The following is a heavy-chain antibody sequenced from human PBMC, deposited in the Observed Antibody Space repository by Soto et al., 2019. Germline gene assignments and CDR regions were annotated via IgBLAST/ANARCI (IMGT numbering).Heavy chain of an antibody. CDR1: GGSISSGGYY. CDR3: ARYCSGGSCQFAFDI. Sequence: SETLSRTCTVSGGSISSGGYYWGWIRQQPGKGLEWIAYISYSGSTHYNPPLKSRLTISVDSSKNQVSLRLSSVTAADTALCYCARYCSGGSCQFAFDIWGQGTVVTASS. J-gene: IGHJ3*02. V-gene: IGHV4-31*03. D-gene: IGHD2-15*01. CDR2: ISYSGST.